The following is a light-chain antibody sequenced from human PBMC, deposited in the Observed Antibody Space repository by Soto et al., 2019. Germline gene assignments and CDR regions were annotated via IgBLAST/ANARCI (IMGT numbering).Light chain of an antibody. J-gene: IGKJ1*01. CDR3: QQSYSTPRT. CDR2: AAS. CDR1: QSISSY. Sequence: DIKMTQSPSSLSASVGDRVTITFRASQSISSYLNWYQQKPGKAPKLLIYAASSLQSGVPSRFSGSGSGTDFTRTISSLQPEDFATYYCQQSYSTPRTFGQGTKVDIK. V-gene: IGKV1-39*01.